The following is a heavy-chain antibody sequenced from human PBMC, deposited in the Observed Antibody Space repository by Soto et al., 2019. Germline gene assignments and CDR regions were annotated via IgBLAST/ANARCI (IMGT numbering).Heavy chain of an antibody. CDR3: ASRSPRSSGYPDY. CDR2: ISGSGGST. D-gene: IGHD3-22*01. Sequence: EVQLLESGGGLVQPGGSLRLSCAASGFTFSSYAMSWVRQAPGKGLEWVSAISGSGGSTYYADSVKGRFTISRDTSKNTLYLQMNSLRAEDTAVYYCASRSPRSSGYPDYWGQGTLVTVSS. V-gene: IGHV3-23*01. J-gene: IGHJ4*02. CDR1: GFTFSSYA.